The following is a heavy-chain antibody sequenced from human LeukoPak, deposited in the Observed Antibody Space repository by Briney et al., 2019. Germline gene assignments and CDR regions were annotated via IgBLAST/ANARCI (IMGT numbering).Heavy chain of an antibody. Sequence: GGSLRLSCAASGFTFSTYWMHWVRQVRGKGLVWVSRINSDGSIAEYADAVKGRFTISRDNAKNTLYLEMNSLRAEDTALYYCAPEGGSSYDYWGQGTLVTVSS. CDR1: GFTFSTYW. D-gene: IGHD5-18*01. CDR2: INSDGSIA. CDR3: APEGGSSYDY. J-gene: IGHJ4*02. V-gene: IGHV3-74*03.